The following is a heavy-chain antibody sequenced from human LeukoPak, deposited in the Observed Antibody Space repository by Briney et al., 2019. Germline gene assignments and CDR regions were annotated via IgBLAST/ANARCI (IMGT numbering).Heavy chain of an antibody. CDR2: IRYDGSNK. D-gene: IGHD2-2*01. V-gene: IGHV3-30*02. CDR3: AKDLLRVVPAAKGNWFDP. CDR1: GFTFSSYG. Sequence: PGGSLRLSCAASGFTFSSYGMHWVRQAPGKGLEWVAFIRYDGSNKYYADSVKGRVTISRDNSKNTLYLQMNSLRAEDTAVYYCAKDLLRVVPAAKGNWFDPWGQGTLVTVSS. J-gene: IGHJ5*02.